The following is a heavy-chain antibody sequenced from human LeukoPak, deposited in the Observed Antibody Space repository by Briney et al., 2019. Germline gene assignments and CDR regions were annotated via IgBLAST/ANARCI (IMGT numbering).Heavy chain of an antibody. V-gene: IGHV3-23*01. CDR1: GFSFSNYA. Sequence: PGGSLRLSCAASGFSFSNYAMSWVRQAPGKGLEWVSAISGRGANTYYADSVKGRFTISRDNSKNTLNMQMNSLRAEDTAVYYCAKAVVIVPTATPFDYWGQGTLVTVSS. D-gene: IGHD2-2*01. J-gene: IGHJ4*02. CDR3: AKAVVIVPTATPFDY. CDR2: ISGRGANT.